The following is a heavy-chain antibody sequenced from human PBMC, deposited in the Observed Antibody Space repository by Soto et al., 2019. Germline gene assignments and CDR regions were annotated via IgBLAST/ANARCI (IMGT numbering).Heavy chain of an antibody. V-gene: IGHV1-18*01. J-gene: IGHJ4*02. D-gene: IGHD3-22*01. CDR1: GYTFITYG. CDR3: ARGPTDYYDNSANYFLDY. Sequence: QVQLVQSGAEVKKPGASVKVSCKASGYTFITYGVSWVRQAPGQGLDWLGWISNYNGNTRYSERLQGRVTMTNDTTTNTAYMELRTLRSDDTAVYYCARGPTDYYDNSANYFLDYWGQGTLVTVSS. CDR2: ISNYNGNT.